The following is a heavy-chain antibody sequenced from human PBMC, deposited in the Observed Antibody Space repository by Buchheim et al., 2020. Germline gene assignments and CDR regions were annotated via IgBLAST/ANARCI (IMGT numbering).Heavy chain of an antibody. CDR1: GFTFNTYW. CDR2: LKSDGSEK. Sequence: EVQLVESGGDLVQPGGSLRLSCAASGFTFNTYWMSWVRQAPGKGLEWVATLKSDGSEKYYVDSVKGRFTVSRENADNSLFLQMDSLRVEDTAVYYCARARWGGTGPDYWGQGTL. CDR3: ARARWGGTGPDY. J-gene: IGHJ4*02. D-gene: IGHD1-1*01. V-gene: IGHV3-7*01.